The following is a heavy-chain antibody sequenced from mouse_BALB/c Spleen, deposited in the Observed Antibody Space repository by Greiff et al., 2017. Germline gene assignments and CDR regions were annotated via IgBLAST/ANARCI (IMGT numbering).Heavy chain of an antibody. CDR3: ARWDYGNYLDY. CDR2: IYPGDGDT. CDR1: GYAFSSYW. D-gene: IGHD2-1*01. Sequence: VQGVESGAELVRPGSSVKISCKASGYAFSSYWMNWVKQRPGQGLEWIGQIYPGDGDTNYNGKFKGKATLTADKSSSTAYMQLSSLTSEDSAVYFCARWDYGNYLDYWGQGTTLTVSS. J-gene: IGHJ2*01. V-gene: IGHV1-80*01.